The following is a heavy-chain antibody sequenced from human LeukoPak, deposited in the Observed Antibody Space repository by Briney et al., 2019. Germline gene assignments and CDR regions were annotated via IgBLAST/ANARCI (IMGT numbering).Heavy chain of an antibody. D-gene: IGHD6-13*01. CDR1: GFTFSSYS. J-gene: IGHJ4*02. Sequence: PGGSPRLSCAASGFTFSSYSMNWVRQAPGKGLEWVSYISSSSSTIYYADSVKGRFTISRDNAKNSLYLQMNSLRAEDTAVYYCARDFIAAAGTHDYWGQGTLVTVSS. CDR3: ARDFIAAAGTHDY. CDR2: ISSSSSTI. V-gene: IGHV3-48*01.